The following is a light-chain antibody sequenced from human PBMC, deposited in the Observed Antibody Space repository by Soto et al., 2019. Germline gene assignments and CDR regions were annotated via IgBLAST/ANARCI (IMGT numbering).Light chain of an antibody. J-gene: IGKJ5*01. CDR2: KVS. V-gene: IGKV2-30*02. Sequence: DVVMTQSPLSLPVTLGQPASISCRSNQSLVHSDGIAYFSWLQQRPGRSPRRLIYKVSNRDSGVPARFSGSGSGTDFALKISRVEAEDVGLYYCMQGTHWPITFGQGTRLEIK. CDR1: QSLVHSDGIAY. CDR3: MQGTHWPIT.